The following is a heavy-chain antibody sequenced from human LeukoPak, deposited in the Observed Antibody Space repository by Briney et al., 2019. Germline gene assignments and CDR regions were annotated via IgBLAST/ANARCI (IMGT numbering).Heavy chain of an antibody. D-gene: IGHD3-22*01. CDR2: IQDDGATT. J-gene: IGHJ4*02. CDR3: ATQSITLVVVISPFDY. CDR1: GFTFGTFP. V-gene: IGHV3-30*02. Sequence: GGSLRLSCAASGFTFGTFPMHWVRQAPGKGLEGVALIQDDGATTNYADSVRGRFTISRDNSKSTVYLQMNSLKPDDTAVYYCATQSITLVVVISPFDYWGQGTLVTVSS.